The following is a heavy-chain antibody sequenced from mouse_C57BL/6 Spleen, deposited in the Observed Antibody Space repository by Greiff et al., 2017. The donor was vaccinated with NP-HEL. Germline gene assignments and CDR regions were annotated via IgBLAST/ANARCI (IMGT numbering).Heavy chain of an antibody. Sequence: EVQLQQSGPELVKPGASVKIPCKASGYTFTDYNMDWVKQSHGKSLEWIGDINPNNGGTIYNQKFKGKATLTVDKSSSTAYMELRSLTSEDTAVYYCARRGNYYGYDRWVAYWGQGTLVTVSA. CDR1: GYTFTDYN. V-gene: IGHV1-18*01. D-gene: IGHD2-2*01. CDR2: INPNNGGT. CDR3: ARRGNYYGYDRWVAY. J-gene: IGHJ3*01.